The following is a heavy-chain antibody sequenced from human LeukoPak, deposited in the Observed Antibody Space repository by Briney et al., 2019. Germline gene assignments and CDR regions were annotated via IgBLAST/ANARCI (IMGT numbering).Heavy chain of an antibody. V-gene: IGHV3-23*01. CDR3: ARDKDSYYDILTGYYITASWFDP. CDR1: GFTFSTFV. J-gene: IGHJ5*02. CDR2: ISGSGGST. D-gene: IGHD3-9*01. Sequence: GGSLRLSCAASGFTFSTFVVSWVRQAPGKGLECVSAISGSGGSTYYADSVKGRFTISRDNSKNTLYLQMNSLGADDTAVYYCARDKDSYYDILTGYYITASWFDPWGQGTLVTVSS.